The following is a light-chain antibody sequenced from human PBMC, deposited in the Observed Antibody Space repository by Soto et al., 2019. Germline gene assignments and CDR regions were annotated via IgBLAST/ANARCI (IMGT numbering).Light chain of an antibody. J-gene: IGLJ1*01. V-gene: IGLV2-8*02. CDR2: EVS. CDR3: SSYAGSNNFV. CDR1: SSDVGGYNY. Sequence: PVLTQPPSAYRVPGQGVSISCTRTSSDVGGYNYVSWYQHHPGKAPKLMIYEVSKRPSGVPDRFSGSKSGNTASLTVTGVQAEDEADYYCSSYAGSNNFVFGTGTKHRP.